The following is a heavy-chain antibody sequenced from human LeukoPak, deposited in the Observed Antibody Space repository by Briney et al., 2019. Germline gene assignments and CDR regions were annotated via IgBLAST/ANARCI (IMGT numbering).Heavy chain of an antibody. Sequence: RPGGSLRLSCAASGFTFDDYGMSWVRQAPGKGLEWVSGINWNGGSTGYADSVKGRFTISRDNAKNSLYLQMNSLRAEDTALYYCAGQRVPAAIRRPYYFDYWGQGTLVTVSS. CDR2: INWNGGST. CDR3: AGQRVPAAIRRPYYFDY. V-gene: IGHV3-20*04. CDR1: GFTFDDYG. J-gene: IGHJ4*02. D-gene: IGHD2-2*02.